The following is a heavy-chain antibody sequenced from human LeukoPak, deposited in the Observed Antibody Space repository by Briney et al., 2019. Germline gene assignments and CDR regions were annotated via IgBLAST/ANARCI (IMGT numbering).Heavy chain of an antibody. Sequence: GGSLRLSCAASGHTFSSYWMHWVRQAPGKGLVWVSRIDTDGRTTSYADSVEGRLTISRDNVQNTLYLQMNSLRAEDTAVYYCARDVGGAGSYWGQGTLVTVSS. CDR2: IDTDGRTT. V-gene: IGHV3-74*01. CDR3: ARDVGGAGSY. D-gene: IGHD3-10*01. J-gene: IGHJ4*02. CDR1: GHTFSSYW.